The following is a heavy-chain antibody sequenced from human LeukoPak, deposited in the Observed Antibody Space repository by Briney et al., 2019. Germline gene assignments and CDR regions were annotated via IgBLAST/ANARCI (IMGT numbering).Heavy chain of an antibody. V-gene: IGHV3-11*01. Sequence: GGSLRLSCAASGFTFSSNYMSWVRQAPGKGLEWVSYISSSGSSIYYADSVKGRFTISRDNAKNSLYLQMNSLTAEDTAVYYFPRTIIAAAHYFDYWGQGTLVTVSS. CDR3: PRTIIAAAHYFDY. CDR1: GFTFSSNY. J-gene: IGHJ4*02. CDR2: ISSSGSSI. D-gene: IGHD6-13*01.